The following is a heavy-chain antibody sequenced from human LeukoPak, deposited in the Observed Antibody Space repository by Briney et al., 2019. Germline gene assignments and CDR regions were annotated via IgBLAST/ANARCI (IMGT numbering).Heavy chain of an antibody. CDR2: IYYSGST. D-gene: IGHD6-19*01. V-gene: IGHV4-59*01. Sequence: PSETLSLTCTVSGGSISSYYWSWIRQPPGKRLEWIGYIYYSGSTNYNPSLKSRVTISVDTSKNQFSLKLSSVTAADTAVYYCASTVAGLDYWGQGTLVTVSS. CDR1: GGSISSYY. CDR3: ASTVAGLDY. J-gene: IGHJ4*02.